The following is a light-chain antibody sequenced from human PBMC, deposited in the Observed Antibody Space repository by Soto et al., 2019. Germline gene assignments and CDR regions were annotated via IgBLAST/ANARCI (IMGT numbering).Light chain of an antibody. Sequence: QSALTQPASVSGSPGQSITISCTGTSSDIGGYNSVSWYQHHPGKAPKLIIYDVSNRPSGVSNRFSGSKSGKTASLTSSGLQAEDEADYYCSPYTSRGTLGVFGGGTKVTVL. J-gene: IGLJ2*01. V-gene: IGLV2-14*03. CDR3: SPYTSRGTLGV. CDR1: SSDIGGYNS. CDR2: DVS.